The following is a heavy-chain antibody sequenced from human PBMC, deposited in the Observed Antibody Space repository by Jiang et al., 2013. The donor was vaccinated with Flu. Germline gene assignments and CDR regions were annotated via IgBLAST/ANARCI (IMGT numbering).Heavy chain of an antibody. CDR2: INLSSIGT. CDR3: ARGLTMIRGVTTPDS. D-gene: IGHD3-10*01. CDR1: GYTFTSYY. V-gene: IGHV1-46*01. J-gene: IGHJ4*02. Sequence: VQLVESGAEAKKPGASVKVSCKASGYTFTSYYMHWVRQAPGQGLVWMGIINLSSIGTSYAQKFQGRVTMTRDTSTSTVYMELSSLRSEDTAVYYCARGLTMIRGVTTPDSWGQGNPGHRLL.